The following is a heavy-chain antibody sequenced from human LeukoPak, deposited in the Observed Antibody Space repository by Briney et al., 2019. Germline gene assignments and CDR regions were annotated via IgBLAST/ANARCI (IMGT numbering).Heavy chain of an antibody. CDR2: IYPGDSET. J-gene: IGHJ4*02. CDR1: GYRFTNYW. Sequence: GESLKISCKASGYRFTNYWIGWVRKMPGKGLGWMTIIYPGDSETRYSPSFQGQVTISADKSLGTTYLQWSSLKASATAMYYCARALRTGQGDYVPVLWGQGTLVTVSS. D-gene: IGHD3-10*02. CDR3: ARALRTGQGDYVPVL. V-gene: IGHV5-51*01.